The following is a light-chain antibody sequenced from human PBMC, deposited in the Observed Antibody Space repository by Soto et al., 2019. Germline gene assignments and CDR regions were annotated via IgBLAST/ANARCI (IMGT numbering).Light chain of an antibody. CDR3: QQYGSSPYT. J-gene: IGKJ2*01. V-gene: IGKV3-20*01. CDR2: GAS. CDR1: QSVSSSY. Sequence: EIVLTQSPGTLSLSPGERATLSCRASQSVSSSYLAWYQQKPAQAPRLLIYGASSRATGIPDRFSGSGSGTDFTLAISRLEPEDFAVYYCQQYGSSPYTFGQGTKLELK.